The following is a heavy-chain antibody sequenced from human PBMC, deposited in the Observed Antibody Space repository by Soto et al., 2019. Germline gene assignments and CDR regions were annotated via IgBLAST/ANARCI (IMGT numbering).Heavy chain of an antibody. D-gene: IGHD6-19*01. CDR2: ISAYNGNT. CDR3: ARAGRRLQKIAVAGTFDY. V-gene: IGHV1-18*01. J-gene: IGHJ4*02. CDR1: GYTFTSYG. Sequence: QVQLVQSGAEVKQPGASVKVSCKASGYTFTSYGISWVRQAPGQGLEWMGWISAYNGNTNYAQKLQGRVTMTTDTSTSTAYMELRSLRSDDTAVYYCARAGRRLQKIAVAGTFDYWGQGTLVTVSS.